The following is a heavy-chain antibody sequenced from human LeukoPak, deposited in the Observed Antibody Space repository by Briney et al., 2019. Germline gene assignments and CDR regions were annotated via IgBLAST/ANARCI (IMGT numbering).Heavy chain of an antibody. Sequence: KESGPTLVKPTQTLTLTCTFSGFSLSTSGVGVGWIRQPPGKALEWLALIYWDDDKRYSPSLKSRLTTTKDTSKNQVVLTVTNMDPVDTATYYCAHSEQWLVPYYFDYWGQGTLVTVSS. D-gene: IGHD6-19*01. CDR2: IYWDDDK. V-gene: IGHV2-5*02. J-gene: IGHJ4*02. CDR1: GFSLSTSGVG. CDR3: AHSEQWLVPYYFDY.